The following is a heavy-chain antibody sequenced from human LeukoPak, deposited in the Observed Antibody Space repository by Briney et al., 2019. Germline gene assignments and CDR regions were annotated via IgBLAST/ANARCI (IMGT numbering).Heavy chain of an antibody. D-gene: IGHD3-10*01. CDR1: GFTFSSYW. J-gene: IGHJ4*02. Sequence: GGSLRLSCAASGFTFSSYWMSWVRKAPGKGLEWVANIKQDGSEKYYVDSVKGRFTISRDNAKNSLYLQMNSLRAEDTAVYYCAARKVRGVWFYLDYWGQGTLVTVSS. CDR2: IKQDGSEK. V-gene: IGHV3-7*01. CDR3: AARKVRGVWFYLDY.